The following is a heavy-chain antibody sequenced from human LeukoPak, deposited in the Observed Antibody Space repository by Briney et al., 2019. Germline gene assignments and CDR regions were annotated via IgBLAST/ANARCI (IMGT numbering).Heavy chain of an antibody. V-gene: IGHV4-4*07. D-gene: IGHD5-18*01. J-gene: IGHJ3*02. Sequence: SETLSLTCAVYGGSFSGYYWSWIRQPAGKGLEWIGRIYTSGSTNYNPSLKSRVTMSVDTSKNQFSLKLSSVTAADTAVYYCARDQVDTAMVFDIWGQGTMVTVSS. CDR1: GGSFSGYY. CDR2: IYTSGST. CDR3: ARDQVDTAMVFDI.